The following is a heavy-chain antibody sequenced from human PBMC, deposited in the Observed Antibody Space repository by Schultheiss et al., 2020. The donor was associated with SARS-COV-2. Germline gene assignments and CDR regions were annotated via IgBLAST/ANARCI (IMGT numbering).Heavy chain of an antibody. CDR2: IYYSGST. D-gene: IGHD3-3*01. CDR1: GGSISSNY. V-gene: IGHV4-59*06. J-gene: IGHJ4*02. CDR3: ARKGSGTIFGVVIEHYFDY. Sequence: SETLSLTCTVSGGSISSNYWSWIRQPPGKGLEWIGYIYYSGSTYYNPSLKSRVTISVDTSKNQFSLKLSSVTAADTAVYYCARKGSGTIFGVVIEHYFDYWGQGTLVTVSS.